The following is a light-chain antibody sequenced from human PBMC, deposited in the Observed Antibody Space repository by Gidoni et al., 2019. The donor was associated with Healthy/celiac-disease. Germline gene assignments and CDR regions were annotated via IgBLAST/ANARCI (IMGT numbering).Light chain of an antibody. CDR3: QQANSFPRIT. CDR2: AAS. CDR1: QSISSW. V-gene: IGKV1-12*01. Sequence: DIQMTQSPSSVSASGGDRVTITCRASQSISSWLAWYQQKPGKAPKLLIYAASSLQSGVPSRFSGSGSGTDFTLTISSLQPEDFATYYCQQANSFPRITFGPGTKVDIK. J-gene: IGKJ3*01.